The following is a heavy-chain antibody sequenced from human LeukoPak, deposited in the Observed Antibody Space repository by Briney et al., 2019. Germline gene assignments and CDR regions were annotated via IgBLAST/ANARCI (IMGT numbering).Heavy chain of an antibody. Sequence: GRSLRLSCAASGFTFSSYGMHWVRQAPGKGLEWVAVISYDGSNKYYADSVKGRFTISRDNSKNTPYLQMNSLRAEDTAVYYCAKGSDYGDYGMDVWGQGTTVTVSS. V-gene: IGHV3-30*18. CDR3: AKGSDYGDYGMDV. D-gene: IGHD4-17*01. J-gene: IGHJ6*02. CDR1: GFTFSSYG. CDR2: ISYDGSNK.